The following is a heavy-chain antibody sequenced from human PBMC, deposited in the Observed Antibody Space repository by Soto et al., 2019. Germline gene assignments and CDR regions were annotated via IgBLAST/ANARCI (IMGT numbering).Heavy chain of an antibody. J-gene: IGHJ3*02. CDR3: ANLPLNIAVAGLDAFDI. CDR1: GFTFSSYA. V-gene: IGHV3-23*01. Sequence: GGSLRLSCAASGFTFSSYAMSWVRQAPGKGLEWVSAISGSGGSTYYADSVKGRFTISRDNSKNTLYLQMNSLRAEDTAVYYWANLPLNIAVAGLDAFDIWGQGTMVTVSS. CDR2: ISGSGGST. D-gene: IGHD6-19*01.